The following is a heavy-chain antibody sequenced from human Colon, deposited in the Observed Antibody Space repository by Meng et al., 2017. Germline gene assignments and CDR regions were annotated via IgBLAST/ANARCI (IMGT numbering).Heavy chain of an antibody. D-gene: IGHD6-19*01. CDR1: GFSLNTTAMG. V-gene: IGHV2-70*20. CDR2: IDCRDEK. J-gene: IGHJ4*02. Sequence: SGPTLAKPPQTLTLTCSFSGFSLNTTAMGVTWVRQPPGKALEWLALIDCRDEKYYSTSLKTRLTISKDTSKNQVVLTMTNMDHVDTATYYCARTSTGYSSGWYWFDYWGQGTLVTVSS. CDR3: ARTSTGYSSGWYWFDY.